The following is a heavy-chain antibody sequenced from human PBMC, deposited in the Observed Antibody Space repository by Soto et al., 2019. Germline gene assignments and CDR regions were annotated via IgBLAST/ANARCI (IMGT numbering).Heavy chain of an antibody. CDR3: ARSISP. V-gene: IGHV4-31*03. CDR1: GGSISSGGYY. Sequence: QVQLQESGPGLVKPSQTLSLTCTVSGGSISSGGYYWRWIRQHPGKGLEWIRYIYYSGSTYYNPSIKSRVTISLDTSTNQFSPKLSSVTAADTAVYYCARSISPWGQGTLVTVSS. CDR2: IYYSGST. J-gene: IGHJ5*02. D-gene: IGHD3-3*01.